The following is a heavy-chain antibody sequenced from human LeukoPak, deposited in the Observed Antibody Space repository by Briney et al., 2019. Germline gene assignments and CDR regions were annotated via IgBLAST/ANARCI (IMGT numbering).Heavy chain of an antibody. V-gene: IGHV1-2*02. D-gene: IGHD6-19*01. Sequence: ASVKVSCKASGYTFTGYYMHWVRQAPGQGLEWMGWINPNSGGTNYAQKFQGRVTMTRDTSISTAYMELSRLRSDDTAVYYCARDGIAVAGNDAFDIWGQGTMVTVSS. CDR1: GYTFTGYY. CDR2: INPNSGGT. CDR3: ARDGIAVAGNDAFDI. J-gene: IGHJ3*02.